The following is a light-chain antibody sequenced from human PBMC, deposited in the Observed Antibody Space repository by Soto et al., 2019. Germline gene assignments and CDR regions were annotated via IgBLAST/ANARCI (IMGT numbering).Light chain of an antibody. J-gene: IGKJ1*01. V-gene: IGKV3-20*01. CDR3: QQYGGSPTT. CDR2: DAS. Sequence: EIVLTQSPGTLSLSPGERATLSCRASQSIGLAIAWYQHKPGQAPRLLIFDASQRATGIPDRFSGSGSGTDFTLTISRLEPEDFEVYYCQQYGGSPTTFGQGTKVDIK. CDR1: QSIGLA.